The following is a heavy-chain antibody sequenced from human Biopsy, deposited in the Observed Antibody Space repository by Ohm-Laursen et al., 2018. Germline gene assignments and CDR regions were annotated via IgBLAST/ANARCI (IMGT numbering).Heavy chain of an antibody. Sequence: SETLSLTCTVSSGSISGYYWTWIRQAPGKGLEFIGYVYSSGSTNYNPSLKSRATISLDTSRNQVSLRLSSVTAADTAVYYCARGIAVVRSLDVWGQGTTVAVSS. J-gene: IGHJ6*02. V-gene: IGHV4-59*08. CDR2: VYSSGST. CDR1: SGSISGYY. D-gene: IGHD5-18*01. CDR3: ARGIAVVRSLDV.